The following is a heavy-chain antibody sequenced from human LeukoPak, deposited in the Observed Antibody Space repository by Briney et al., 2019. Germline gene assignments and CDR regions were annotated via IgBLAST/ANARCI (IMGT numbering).Heavy chain of an antibody. Sequence: GGSLRLSCAASGFTFSSYTMNWVHQAPGKGLEWVSSISSSSRYIYYADPVRGQFTISRDNAKNSLYLQMNSLRAEDTAVYYCARGSEYCSGGTCYLNWFDPWGQGTLVTVSS. J-gene: IGHJ5*02. CDR3: ARGSEYCSGGTCYLNWFDP. D-gene: IGHD2-15*01. CDR1: GFTFSSYT. CDR2: ISSSSRYI. V-gene: IGHV3-21*01.